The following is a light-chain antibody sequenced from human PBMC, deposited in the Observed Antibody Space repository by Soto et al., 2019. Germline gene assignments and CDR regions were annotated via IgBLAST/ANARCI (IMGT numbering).Light chain of an antibody. Sequence: QSALTQPPSASGTPGQRVTISCSGSSSNIGSNYVYWYQQLPGTAPNLLIYRNDQRPSGVPDRFSGSKSGTSASLAISGLRSEDEGDYYCAAWDDSLSGVVFGGGTKLTVL. CDR2: RND. CDR1: SSNIGSNY. V-gene: IGLV1-47*01. CDR3: AAWDDSLSGVV. J-gene: IGLJ2*01.